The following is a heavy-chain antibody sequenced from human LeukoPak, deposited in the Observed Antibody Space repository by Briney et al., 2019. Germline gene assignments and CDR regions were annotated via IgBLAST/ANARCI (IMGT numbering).Heavy chain of an antibody. Sequence: SETLSLTCTVSGYSISSGYYWGWIRQPPGKGLEWIGSIYHSGSTYYNPSLKSRVTISVDTSKNQFSLKLSSVTAADTAVYYCARAGRNSGIGPYFDYWGQGTLVTVSS. J-gene: IGHJ4*02. D-gene: IGHD4-23*01. CDR3: ARAGRNSGIGPYFDY. V-gene: IGHV4-38-2*02. CDR1: GYSISSGYY. CDR2: IYHSGST.